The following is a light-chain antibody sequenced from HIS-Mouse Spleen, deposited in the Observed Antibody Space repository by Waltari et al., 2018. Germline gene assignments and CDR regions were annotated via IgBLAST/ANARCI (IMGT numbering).Light chain of an antibody. Sequence: DLVMTQSPLSLPVTPGEPASISCRSSQSLLHSNGYNYLDWYLQKPGQSPQLLIYLGSNRASGVPDRFSGSGSGTDFTLKINRVEAEDVGVYYCMQALQTPLYTFGQGTKLEIK. J-gene: IGKJ2*01. CDR3: MQALQTPLYT. V-gene: IGKV2-28*01. CDR2: LGS. CDR1: QSLLHSNGYNY.